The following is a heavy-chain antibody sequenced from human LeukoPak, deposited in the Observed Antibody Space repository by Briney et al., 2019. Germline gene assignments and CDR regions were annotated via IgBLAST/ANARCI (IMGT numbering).Heavy chain of an antibody. CDR2: INPNSGGT. CDR1: GYTFTGYY. J-gene: IGHJ4*02. D-gene: IGHD3-22*01. Sequence: ASVKVSCKASGYTFTGYYMHWVRQAPGQGLEWMGWINPNSGGTDYAQNFQGRVTMTRDTSISTAFMELSRLRSDDTAVYYCARTYYYDSSSGSFDYWGQGTLVTASS. V-gene: IGHV1-2*02. CDR3: ARTYYYDSSSGSFDY.